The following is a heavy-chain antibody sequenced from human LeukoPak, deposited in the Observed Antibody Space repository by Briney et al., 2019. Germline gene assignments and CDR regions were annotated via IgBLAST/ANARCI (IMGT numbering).Heavy chain of an antibody. Sequence: ASVKVSCKASGYTFTGYYMHWVRQAPGQGLEWMGRINPNSGGTNYAQKFQGRVTMTRDTSISTAYMELSRLRSDDTAVYYCARDPWTRGDGYNYGQNNDYWGQGTLVTVSS. D-gene: IGHD5-24*01. CDR1: GYTFTGYY. J-gene: IGHJ4*02. V-gene: IGHV1-2*06. CDR2: INPNSGGT. CDR3: ARDPWTRGDGYNYGQNNDY.